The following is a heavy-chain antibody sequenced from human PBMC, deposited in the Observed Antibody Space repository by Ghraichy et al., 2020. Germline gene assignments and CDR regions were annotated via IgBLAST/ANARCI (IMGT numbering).Heavy chain of an antibody. CDR1: GGSISSYY. V-gene: IGHV4-59*01. Sequence: SETLSLTCTVSGGSISSYYWSWIRQPPGKGLEWIGYINYSGSTDSNPSLKSRVTMSVDTSKNQFSLKLSFVTAADTAVYYCARFVMRSGTNVWFDPWGQGTLVTVSS. CDR2: INYSGST. CDR3: ARFVMRSGTNVWFDP. D-gene: IGHD3-10*01. J-gene: IGHJ5*02.